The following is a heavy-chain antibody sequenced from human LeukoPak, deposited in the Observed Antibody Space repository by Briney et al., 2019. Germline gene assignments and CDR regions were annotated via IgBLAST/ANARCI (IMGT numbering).Heavy chain of an antibody. CDR2: IYYSGST. D-gene: IGHD5-24*01. Sequence: PSETLSLTCTVSGVSISSYYWNWIRQPPGKGLEWIGYIYYSGSTNYSPSLKSRVTISVDASKNQFSLNLSSVTAADTAVYYCARLGRLDGYVFDYWGQGTLVTVSS. CDR3: ARLGRLDGYVFDY. V-gene: IGHV4-59*08. J-gene: IGHJ4*02. CDR1: GVSISSYY.